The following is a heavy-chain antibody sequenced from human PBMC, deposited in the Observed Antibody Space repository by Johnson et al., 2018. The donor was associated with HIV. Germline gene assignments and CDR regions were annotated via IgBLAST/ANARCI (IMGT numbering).Heavy chain of an antibody. Sequence: EQLVESGGGLVQPGGSLRLSCGASGFTFSDHWMQWVRKAPGKGLEWVSGMIWNGDSTGYGDLGKGRFTISRDNAKNALYLQMNSLRAEDTALYYCAREDPREFHGYGGDGFDIWGQGTMVTVAS. J-gene: IGHJ3*02. CDR3: AREDPREFHGYGGDGFDI. V-gene: IGHV3-20*04. CDR2: MIWNGDST. D-gene: IGHD3-16*01. CDR1: GFTFSDHW.